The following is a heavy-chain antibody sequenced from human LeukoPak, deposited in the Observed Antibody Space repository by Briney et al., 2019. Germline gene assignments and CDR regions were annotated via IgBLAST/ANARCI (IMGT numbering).Heavy chain of an antibody. CDR3: ATFDQDWGTFHY. CDR2: IKPNSGDT. V-gene: IGHV1-2*02. D-gene: IGHD7-27*01. J-gene: IGHJ4*02. Sequence: ASVKVSCKASGYSFTDYYIHWVRQAPGQGLEWMGWIKPNSGDTNYVEKFQGRVTMTRDTSISTAYMELSRLGSDDTAVYYCATFDQDWGTFHYWGQGTLVTVSS. CDR1: GYSFTDYY.